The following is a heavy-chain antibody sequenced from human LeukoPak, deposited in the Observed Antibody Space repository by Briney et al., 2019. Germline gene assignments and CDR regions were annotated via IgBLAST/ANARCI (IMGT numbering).Heavy chain of an antibody. J-gene: IGHJ4*02. CDR2: INHSGST. Sequence: SETLSLTCAVYGGSFSGYCWSWIRQPPGKGLEWIGEINHSGSTNYNPTLKSRVTISVDTSKNQFSLKLSSVTAADTAVYYCARGLRKLLRLFDYWGQGTLVTVSS. V-gene: IGHV4-34*01. CDR1: GGSFSGYC. D-gene: IGHD3-22*01. CDR3: ARGLRKLLRLFDY.